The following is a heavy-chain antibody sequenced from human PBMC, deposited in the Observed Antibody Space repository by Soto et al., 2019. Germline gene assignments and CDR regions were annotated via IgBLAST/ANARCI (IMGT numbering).Heavy chain of an antibody. CDR1: GGTFSSYA. CDR2: IIPIFGTA. CDR3: ARESGATYPRIMSGVDV. V-gene: IGHV1-69*01. Sequence: QVQLVQSGAEVKKPGSSVKVSCKASGGTFSSYAISWVRQAPGQGLEWMGGIIPIFGTANYAQKFRGRVTITADEYTSIAYMELSSLRSEDTAVYYCARESGATYPRIMSGVDVWGQGTTVTVSS. J-gene: IGHJ6*02. D-gene: IGHD3-16*01.